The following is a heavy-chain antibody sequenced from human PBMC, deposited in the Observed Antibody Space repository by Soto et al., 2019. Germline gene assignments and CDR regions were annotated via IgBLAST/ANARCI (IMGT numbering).Heavy chain of an antibody. J-gene: IGHJ4*02. CDR3: AKALSPYYYDSSGDYF. D-gene: IGHD3-22*01. CDR2: VGGSGDST. Sequence: GGSLRLSCAASGFTFSSYAMSWVRQAPGKGLEWVSGVGGSGDSTYYADPVKGRFTISRDNSKNTLYLQMNSLRAEDTAVYYCAKALSPYYYDSSGDYFWGQGTLVTVSS. V-gene: IGHV3-23*01. CDR1: GFTFSSYA.